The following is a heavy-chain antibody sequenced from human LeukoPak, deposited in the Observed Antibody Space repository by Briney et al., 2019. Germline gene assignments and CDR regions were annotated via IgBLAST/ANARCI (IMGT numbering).Heavy chain of an antibody. CDR2: ISSTSSTI. Sequence: GGSLRLSCAASGFTFSSYSMTWVRQAPGKGLEWVSYISSTSSTIYYADSGKGRFTISRDHAKNSLYLQMNSLRAEDTAVYYCARYSSGALVYWGQGTLVTVSS. CDR1: GFTFSSYS. J-gene: IGHJ4*02. CDR3: ARYSSGALVY. D-gene: IGHD5-18*01. V-gene: IGHV3-48*01.